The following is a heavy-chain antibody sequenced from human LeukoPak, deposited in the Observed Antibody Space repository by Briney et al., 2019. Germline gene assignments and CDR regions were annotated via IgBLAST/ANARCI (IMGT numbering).Heavy chain of an antibody. CDR1: AGSTSSICYY. CDR2: TYYSGST. CDR3: ARHELSLDIVVVPAAWGFDY. D-gene: IGHD2-2*03. Sequence: PPETRSLTCPVSAGSTSSICYYWGWIRQPPGKGLEGIGRTYYSGSTYYNPSLKSRDTISVDTSKNRCSLKLSSVTAADTAVYYCARHELSLDIVVVPAAWGFDYWGQGTLVTVSS. J-gene: IGHJ4*02. V-gene: IGHV4-39*01.